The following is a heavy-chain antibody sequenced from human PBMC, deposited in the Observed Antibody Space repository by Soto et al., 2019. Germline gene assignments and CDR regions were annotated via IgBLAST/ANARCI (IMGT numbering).Heavy chain of an antibody. J-gene: IGHJ3*02. D-gene: IGHD3-3*01. Sequence: SETLSLTCTVSGGSISSYYWSWIRQPPGKGLEWIGYIYYSGSTNYNPSLKSRVTISVDTSKNQFSLKLSSVTAADTAAYYCARGARNFWSGYYRSATFDIWGQGTMVTVSS. CDR1: GGSISSYY. CDR2: IYYSGST. CDR3: ARGARNFWSGYYRSATFDI. V-gene: IGHV4-59*01.